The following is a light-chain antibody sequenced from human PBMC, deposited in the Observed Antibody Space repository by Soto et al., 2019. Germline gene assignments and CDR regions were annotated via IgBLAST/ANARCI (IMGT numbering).Light chain of an antibody. Sequence: QSVLTQPPSASRSPGQSVAISCTGTSSVVGAYIYVSWYQQHPGKAPKLVIYEINKRPSGVPDRFSGSKSGNTASLTVSGLQVEDETDYYCSIYAGGNSVTFGGGTQLTVL. CDR3: SIYAGGNSVT. V-gene: IGLV2-8*02. J-gene: IGLJ2*01. CDR2: EIN. CDR1: SSVVGAYIY.